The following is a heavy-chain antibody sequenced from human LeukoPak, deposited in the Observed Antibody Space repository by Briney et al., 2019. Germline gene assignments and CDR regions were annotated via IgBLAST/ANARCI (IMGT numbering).Heavy chain of an antibody. V-gene: IGHV3-23*01. D-gene: IGHD3-22*01. CDR2: ISGSGGST. J-gene: IGHJ4*02. CDR3: AKDPWSSDNDSSGYYFDY. CDR1: GFTFSSYA. Sequence: GGSLRLSCAASGFTFSSYAMSWVRQAPGKGLEWVSAISGSGGSTYYADSVKGRLTISRDNSKNTLYLQMNSLRAEDTAVYYCAKDPWSSDNDSSGYYFDYWGQGTLVTVSS.